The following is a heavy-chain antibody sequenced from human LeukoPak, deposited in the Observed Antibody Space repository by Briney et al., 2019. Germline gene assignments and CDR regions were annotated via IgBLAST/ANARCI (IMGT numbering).Heavy chain of an antibody. V-gene: IGHV3-23*01. CDR3: AKAPLLLMATITIFGY. CDR2: ISGSGGST. J-gene: IGHJ4*02. Sequence: PGGSLRLSCAASGFTFSSYAMSWVRQAPGKGLEWVSAISGSGGSTYYADSVKGRFTISRDNSKNTLYLQMNSLRAEDTAVYYCAKAPLLLMATITIFGYWGQGTLVTVSS. D-gene: IGHD5-24*01. CDR1: GFTFSSYA.